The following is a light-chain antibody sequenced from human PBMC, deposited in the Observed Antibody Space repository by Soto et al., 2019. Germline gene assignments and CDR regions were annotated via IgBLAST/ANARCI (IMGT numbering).Light chain of an antibody. CDR1: SSDVGAYNY. Sequence: QSVLTQPPSASGSPGQSVTISCTGTSSDVGAYNYVSWYQQHPGKAPRLMIYEVSKRPSGIPDRFSGSKSGNTASLTVSGLQAEDEADYYCSSYAGSTNYVFATGTKLTVL. CDR3: SSYAGSTNYV. CDR2: EVS. V-gene: IGLV2-8*01. J-gene: IGLJ1*01.